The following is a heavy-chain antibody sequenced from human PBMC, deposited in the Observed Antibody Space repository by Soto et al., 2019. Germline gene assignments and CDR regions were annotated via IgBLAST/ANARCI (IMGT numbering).Heavy chain of an antibody. CDR2: ISGGGDTT. J-gene: IGHJ4*02. CDR3: AKGRGGSGSLTPRVDF. CDR1: GFTLNNYA. V-gene: IGHV3-23*01. Sequence: EVQLLESGGGLVQPGGSLRLSCAASGFTLNNYAMTWVRQAPGKGLEWVSAISGGGDTTSYADSVKGRFTVSRDGSNNTLYLQMRSLRAEDTDLYYCAKGRGGSGSLTPRVDFWGQGTLGTVSS. D-gene: IGHD3-10*01.